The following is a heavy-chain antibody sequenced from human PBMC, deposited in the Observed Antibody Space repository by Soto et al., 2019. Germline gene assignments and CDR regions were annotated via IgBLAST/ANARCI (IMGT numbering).Heavy chain of an antibody. J-gene: IGHJ6*02. Sequence: QVQLVQSGAEVKKTGASVKVSCKASGYTFTSYYMHWVRQAPGQGLEWMGIINPSGGSTSYAQKFQGRVTMTRDTSTSTVYMELSSLRSEDTAVYYCARVDAGWLQLGYYYGMDVWGQGTTVTVSS. D-gene: IGHD5-12*01. CDR3: ARVDAGWLQLGYYYGMDV. CDR1: GYTFTSYY. CDR2: INPSGGST. V-gene: IGHV1-46*01.